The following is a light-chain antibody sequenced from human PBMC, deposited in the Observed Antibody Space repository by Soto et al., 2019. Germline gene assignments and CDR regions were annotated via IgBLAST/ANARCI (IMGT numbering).Light chain of an antibody. V-gene: IGKV3-11*01. CDR1: QSIGRW. Sequence: EIVLTQSPGTLSLSPVERAKLYFMASQSIGRWLAWYQQKPGKAPKLLIYDASSLESGVPSRFRGSGSGTAFTLTISRLEPEDFAIYYCQQRSNWPPITCGQGTRL. J-gene: IGKJ5*01. CDR2: DAS. CDR3: QQRSNWPPIT.